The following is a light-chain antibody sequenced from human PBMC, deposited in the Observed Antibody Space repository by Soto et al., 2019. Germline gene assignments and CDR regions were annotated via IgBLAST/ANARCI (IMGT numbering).Light chain of an antibody. CDR3: QQYGSPPFT. V-gene: IGKV3-20*01. CDR1: QSVSSNY. CDR2: GAS. Sequence: EIVLTQSPGTLSLSPGERATLSCRASQSVSSNYLAWYQLKPGQAPRLLIYGASSRATGIPDRFSGSGSGTDFTLTISRLEPEDFAVYFCQQYGSPPFTFGGGTKVDIK. J-gene: IGKJ4*01.